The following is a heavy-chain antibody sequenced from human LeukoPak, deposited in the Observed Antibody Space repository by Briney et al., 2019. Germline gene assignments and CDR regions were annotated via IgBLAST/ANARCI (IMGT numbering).Heavy chain of an antibody. CDR3: ARDQRCGGDCYVIDY. CDR2: IIPIFGTA. D-gene: IGHD2-21*02. V-gene: IGHV1-69*06. CDR1: GGTFSSYA. J-gene: IGHJ4*02. Sequence: SVKVSCKASGGTFSSYAISWVRQAPGQGLEWMGRIIPIFGTANYAQKFQGRVTITADKSTSTAYMELSSLRSEDTAVYYCARDQRCGGDCYVIDYWGQGTLVTVSS.